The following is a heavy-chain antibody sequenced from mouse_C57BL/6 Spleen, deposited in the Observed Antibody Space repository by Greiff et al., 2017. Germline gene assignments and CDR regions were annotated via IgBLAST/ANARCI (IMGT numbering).Heavy chain of an antibody. Sequence: QVQLQQSGAELVRPGASVTLSCKASGYTFTDDEMHWVKQTPVHGLDWIGAIDPETGGTAYNQKFKGKAILTADKSSSTAYMELRSLTSEDSAVYYCTRWGEAWFAYWGQGTLVTVSA. J-gene: IGHJ3*01. CDR3: TRWGEAWFAY. V-gene: IGHV1-15*01. CDR2: IDPETGGT. CDR1: GYTFTDDE.